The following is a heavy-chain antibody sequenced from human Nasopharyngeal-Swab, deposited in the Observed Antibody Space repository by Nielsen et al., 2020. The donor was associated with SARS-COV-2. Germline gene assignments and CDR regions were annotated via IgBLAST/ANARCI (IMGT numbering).Heavy chain of an antibody. Sequence: ASVQVSCKASGYSFTTYYIHWVRQAPGLGFEWVGTINPGGGRTSYARKFQDRITMTRDTSTSTVYLDLRSLRSEDTAVYYCTRDHLVKGAPDYQFYGMGVWGQGTTVAVPS. J-gene: IGHJ6*02. V-gene: IGHV1-46*01. CDR2: INPGGGRT. D-gene: IGHD4-11*01. CDR1: GYSFTTYY. CDR3: TRDHLVKGAPDYQFYGMGV.